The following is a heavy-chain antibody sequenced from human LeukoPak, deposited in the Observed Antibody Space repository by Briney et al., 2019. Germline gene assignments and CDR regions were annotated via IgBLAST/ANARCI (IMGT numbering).Heavy chain of an antibody. D-gene: IGHD2-21*01. J-gene: IGHJ4*02. V-gene: IGHV4-34*01. Sequence: SETLSLTCAVYGGSFSGYYWSWIRQPPGKGLEWVGEINHSGSTNYNPSLKSRVTISVDTSKNQLSLKLSSVTAADTAVYYCARVPPYSGHLNYWGQGTLVTVSS. CDR1: GGSFSGYY. CDR2: INHSGST. CDR3: ARVPPYSGHLNY.